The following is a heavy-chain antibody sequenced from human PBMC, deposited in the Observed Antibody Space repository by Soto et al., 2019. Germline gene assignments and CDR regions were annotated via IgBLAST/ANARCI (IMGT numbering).Heavy chain of an antibody. Sequence: GASVKVSCKVSGYTHTDISMLWVRQAPGQGLEWMGWINPNSGGTNYAQKFQGWVTMTRDTSISTAYMELSRLRSDDTAVYYCARAPVSDSSSSPTGGHWFDPWGQGTLVTVSS. CDR2: INPNSGGT. CDR1: GYTHTDIS. J-gene: IGHJ5*02. V-gene: IGHV1-2*04. D-gene: IGHD6-13*01. CDR3: ARAPVSDSSSSPTGGHWFDP.